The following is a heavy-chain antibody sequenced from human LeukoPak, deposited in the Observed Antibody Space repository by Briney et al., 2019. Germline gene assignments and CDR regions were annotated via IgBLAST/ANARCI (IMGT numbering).Heavy chain of an antibody. CDR3: ARGESVEYCSSTSCYWLGY. J-gene: IGHJ4*02. CDR2: INPNSGGT. D-gene: IGHD2-2*01. V-gene: IGHV1-2*02. CDR1: GYTFNVHY. Sequence: ASVTVSCTASGYTFNVHYMHWVRQAPGQGLEWMGWINPNSGGTNYAQKFQGRVTITRNTSISTAYMELSSLRSEDTAVYYCARGESVEYCSSTSCYWLGYWGQGTLVTVSS.